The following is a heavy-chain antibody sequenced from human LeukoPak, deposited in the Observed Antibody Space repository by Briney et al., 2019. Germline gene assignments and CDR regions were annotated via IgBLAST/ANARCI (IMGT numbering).Heavy chain of an antibody. CDR2: IIPILGIA. CDR1: GGTFSSYA. CDR3: ARDLGYCSSTSCPTDY. Sequence: SAKVSCKASGGTFSSYAISWVRQAPGQGLEWMGRIIPILGIANYAQKFQGRVTITADKSTSTAYMELSSLRSEDTAMYYCARDLGYCSSTSCPTDYWGQGTLVTVSS. V-gene: IGHV1-69*04. D-gene: IGHD2-2*01. J-gene: IGHJ4*02.